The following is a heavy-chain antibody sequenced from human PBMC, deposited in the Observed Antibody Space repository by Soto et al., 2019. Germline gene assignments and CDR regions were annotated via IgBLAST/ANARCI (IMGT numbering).Heavy chain of an antibody. J-gene: IGHJ4*02. CDR2: INPSGGST. CDR1: GYTFTSYY. CDR3: ARDRSAAARQWPVHYFDY. V-gene: IGHV1-46*01. Sequence: ASVKVSCKASGYTFTSYYMHWVRQAPGQGLEWMGIINPSGGSTSYAQKLQGRVTMTRDTSTSTVYMELSSLRSEDTAVYYCARDRSAAARQWPVHYFDYWGQGTLVTVSS. D-gene: IGHD6-19*01.